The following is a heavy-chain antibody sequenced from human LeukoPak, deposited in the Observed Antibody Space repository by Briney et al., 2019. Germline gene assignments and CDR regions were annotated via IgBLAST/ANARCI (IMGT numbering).Heavy chain of an antibody. V-gene: IGHV3-7*03. J-gene: IGHJ4*02. D-gene: IGHD3-9*01. Sequence: GGSLRVSCAGSGFTFRSYEMNWVSQAPGKGLEWVANIKHDGSEKYYVDSVKGRFTISRDNAKNTLYLQMNSLRAEDTAIYYCARYDLFTRPQDYWGQGTLVTVSS. CDR1: GFTFRSYE. CDR2: IKHDGSEK. CDR3: ARYDLFTRPQDY.